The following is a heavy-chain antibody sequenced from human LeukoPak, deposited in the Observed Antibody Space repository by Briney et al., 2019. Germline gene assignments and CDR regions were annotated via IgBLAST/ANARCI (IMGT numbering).Heavy chain of an antibody. CDR1: GFTFSSYE. CDR3: AREYNNGWTIDY. Sequence: GGSLRLSCAASGFTFSSYEMNWVRQAPGKGLEWVSYISSSGSTICYADSVKGRFTISRDNSKNSLYLQMNSLRAEDAAVYYCAREYNNGWTIDYWGQGTLVTVSS. CDR2: ISSSGSTI. V-gene: IGHV3-48*03. J-gene: IGHJ4*02. D-gene: IGHD6-19*01.